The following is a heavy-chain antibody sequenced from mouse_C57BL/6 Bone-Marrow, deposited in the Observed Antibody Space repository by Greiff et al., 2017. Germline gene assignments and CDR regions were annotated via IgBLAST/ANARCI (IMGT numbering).Heavy chain of an antibody. CDR1: GYTFTSYW. J-gene: IGHJ4*01. CDR3: ASGRLRRRVYYYAMDY. D-gene: IGHD2-4*01. Sequence: VQLQQPGAELVKPGASVKMSCKASGYTFTSYWITWVKQRPGQGLEWIGDIYPGSGSTNYNEKFKSKATLTVDTSSSTAYMQLSSLTSEDSAVYYCASGRLRRRVYYYAMDYWGQGTSVTVSS. V-gene: IGHV1-55*01. CDR2: IYPGSGST.